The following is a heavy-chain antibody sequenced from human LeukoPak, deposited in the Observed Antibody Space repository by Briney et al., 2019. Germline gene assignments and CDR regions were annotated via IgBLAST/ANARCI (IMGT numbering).Heavy chain of an antibody. D-gene: IGHD3-10*01. V-gene: IGHV4-30-4*07. CDR1: GGSISSGGYS. CDR2: IYYSGST. J-gene: IGHJ5*02. CDR3: ARHSMVRVASTWFDP. Sequence: SQTLSLTCAVSGGSISSGGYSWSWIRQPPGKGLEWIGYIYYSGSTYYNPSLKSRVTISVDTSKNQFSLKLSSVTAADTAVYYCARHSMVRVASTWFDPWGQGTLVTVSS.